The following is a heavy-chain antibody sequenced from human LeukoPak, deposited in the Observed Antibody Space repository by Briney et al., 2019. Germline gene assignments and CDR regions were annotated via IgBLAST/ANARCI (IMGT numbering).Heavy chain of an antibody. Sequence: PVGSLRLSCAASGFTFSRFGMHWVRQAPGKGLQWVAFIRYDGTNKFYADSVKGRFTMSRDDPKNTLYLQMNSLSAEDTAVYYCAKSRGEQLYFRHFDYWGKGTLVTVAS. CDR3: AKSRGEQLYFRHFDY. J-gene: IGHJ4*02. CDR2: IRYDGTNK. V-gene: IGHV3-30*02. CDR1: GFTFSRFG. D-gene: IGHD1/OR15-1a*01.